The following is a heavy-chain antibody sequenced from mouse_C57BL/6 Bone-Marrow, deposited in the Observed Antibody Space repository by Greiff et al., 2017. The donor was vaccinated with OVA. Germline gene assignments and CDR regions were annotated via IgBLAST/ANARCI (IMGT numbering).Heavy chain of an antibody. CDR3: ARDLPNYYGSLAY. CDR1: GFTFSSYA. Sequence: EVKLVESGGGLVKPGGSLKLSCAASGFTFSSYAMSWVRQTPEKRLEWVATISDGGSYTYYPDNVKGRFTISRDNAKNNLYLQMSHLKSEDTAVYYCARDLPNYYGSLAYWGQGTLVTVSA. CDR2: ISDGGSYT. J-gene: IGHJ3*01. D-gene: IGHD1-1*01. V-gene: IGHV5-4*01.